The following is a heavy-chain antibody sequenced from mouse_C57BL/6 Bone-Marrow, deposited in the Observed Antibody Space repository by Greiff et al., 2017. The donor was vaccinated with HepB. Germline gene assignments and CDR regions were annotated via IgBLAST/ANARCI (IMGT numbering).Heavy chain of an antibody. CDR2: ISSGGDYI. V-gene: IGHV5-9-1*02. J-gene: IGHJ3*01. CDR1: GFTFSSYA. D-gene: IGHD2-3*01. CDR3: TREPPVYDGYYRFAY. Sequence: EVKLVESGEGLVKPGGSLKLSCAASGFTFSSYAMSWVRQTPEKRLEWVAYISSGGDYIYYADTVKGRFTISRDNARNTLYLQMSSLKSEDTAMYYCTREPPVYDGYYRFAYWGQGTLVTVSA.